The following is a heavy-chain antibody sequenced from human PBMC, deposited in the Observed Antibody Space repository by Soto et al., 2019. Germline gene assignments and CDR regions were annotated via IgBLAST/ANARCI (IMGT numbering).Heavy chain of an antibody. Sequence: SETLSLTCSVSGGSFSSSSYYWAWIRQPPGKGLEWIGSMYYSGSPYYNPSLKSRVTISVDRSKNQFSLKLGSVTAADTAVYYCARVRLPFIAARRPDAFDIWGQGTMVTVSS. V-gene: IGHV4-39*07. CDR1: GGSFSSSSYY. CDR2: MYYSGSP. D-gene: IGHD6-6*01. CDR3: ARVRLPFIAARRPDAFDI. J-gene: IGHJ3*02.